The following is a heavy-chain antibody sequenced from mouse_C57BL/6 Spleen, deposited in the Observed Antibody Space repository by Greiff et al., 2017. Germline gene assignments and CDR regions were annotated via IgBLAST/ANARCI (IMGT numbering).Heavy chain of an antibody. D-gene: IGHD4-1*01. CDR1: GFTFSDYY. J-gene: IGHJ2*01. V-gene: IGHV5-16*01. CDR2: INYDGSST. CDR3: ARALTWTLDY. Sequence: EVKVVESEGGLVQPGSSMKLSCTASGFTFSDYYMAWVRQVPEKGLEWVANINYDGSSTYYLDSLKSRFIISRDNAKNILYLQMSSLKSEDTATYYCARALTWTLDYWGQGTTLTVSS.